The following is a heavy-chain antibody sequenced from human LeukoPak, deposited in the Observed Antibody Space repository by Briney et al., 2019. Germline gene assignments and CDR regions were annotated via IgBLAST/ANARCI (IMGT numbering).Heavy chain of an antibody. D-gene: IGHD3-16*01. J-gene: IGHJ4*02. CDR2: ISGSGGST. CDR1: GFTFSSYG. Sequence: GGSLRLSCAASGFTFSSYGMSWVRQAPGKGLEWVSAISGSGGSTYYADSVKGRFTISRDNSKSTLYLQMNSLRAEDTAVYYCAKDWGEYFDYVWGSFTSFDSWGQGTLVTVSS. V-gene: IGHV3-23*01. CDR3: AKDWGEYFDYVWGSFTSFDS.